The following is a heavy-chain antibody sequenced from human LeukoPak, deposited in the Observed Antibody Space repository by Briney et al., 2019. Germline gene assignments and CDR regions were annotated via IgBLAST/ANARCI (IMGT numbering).Heavy chain of an antibody. Sequence: GGSLRLSCAASGFTFSSYWMHWVRQAPGKGLVWVSRISPDGSITGHADSVKGRFTTSRDNAKNTLFLQMNSLRAEDTAVYYCTRDFDFSSAIWGQGTLVTVSS. D-gene: IGHD3-3*01. CDR1: GFTFSSYW. CDR2: ISPDGSIT. V-gene: IGHV3-74*01. J-gene: IGHJ4*02. CDR3: TRDFDFSSAI.